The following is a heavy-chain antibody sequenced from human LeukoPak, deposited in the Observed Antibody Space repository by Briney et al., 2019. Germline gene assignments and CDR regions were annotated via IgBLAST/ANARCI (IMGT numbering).Heavy chain of an antibody. CDR1: GYRFTSYW. J-gene: IGHJ6*02. CDR3: ARQVGYCSSTSCYSDYGMDV. V-gene: IGHV5-51*01. D-gene: IGHD2-2*01. CDR2: IYPGDSDT. Sequence: GESLKISFKGSGYRFTSYWIGWVRPMPGKGLEWIWIIYPGDSDTRYSPSFQGQVTISADKSISTAYLQWSSLKASDTAMYYCARQVGYCSSTSCYSDYGMDVWGQGTTVTVSS.